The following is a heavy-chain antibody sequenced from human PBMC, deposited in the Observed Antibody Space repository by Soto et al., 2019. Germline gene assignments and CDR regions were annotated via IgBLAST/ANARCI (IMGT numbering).Heavy chain of an antibody. D-gene: IGHD3-22*01. CDR1: GFTFSSYE. J-gene: IGHJ4*02. CDR2: ITSRSDTI. V-gene: IGHV3-48*03. CDR3: ARSSGHYRPFDS. Sequence: PGGSLRLSCAASGFTFSSYETNWVRQAPGKGLEWVSHITSRSDTIYYADSVKGRFTISRDNAESSLYLQMNSLGAEDTAVYYCARSSGHYRPFDSWGQGTLVTVSS.